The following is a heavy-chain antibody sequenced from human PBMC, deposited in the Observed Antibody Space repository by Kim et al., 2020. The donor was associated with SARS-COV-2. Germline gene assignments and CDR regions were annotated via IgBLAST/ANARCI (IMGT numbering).Heavy chain of an antibody. Sequence: GGSLRLSCAASGFTFSSYAMSWVRQAPGKGLEWVSAISGSGGSTYYADSVKGRFTISRDNSKNTLYLQMNSPRAEDTAVYYCAKDRRGFGELFFDYWGQGTLVTVSS. J-gene: IGHJ4*02. CDR3: AKDRRGFGELFFDY. V-gene: IGHV3-23*01. D-gene: IGHD3-10*01. CDR1: GFTFSSYA. CDR2: ISGSGGST.